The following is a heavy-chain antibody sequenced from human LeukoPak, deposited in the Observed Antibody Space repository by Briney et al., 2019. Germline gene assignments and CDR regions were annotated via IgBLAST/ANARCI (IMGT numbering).Heavy chain of an antibody. V-gene: IGHV3-9*01. CDR3: AKGGGGRLMYYYYMDV. CDR2: ISWNSGSI. CDR1: GFTFDDYA. J-gene: IGHJ6*03. Sequence: GGSLRLSCAASGFTFDDYAMHWVRQAPGKGLEWVSGISWNSGSIGYADPVKGRFTISRDNAKNSLYLQMNSLRAEDTALYYCAKGGGGRLMYYYYMDVWGKGTTVTVSS. D-gene: IGHD3-16*01.